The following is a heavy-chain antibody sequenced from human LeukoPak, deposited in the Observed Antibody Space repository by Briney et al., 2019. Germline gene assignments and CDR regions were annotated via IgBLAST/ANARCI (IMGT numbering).Heavy chain of an antibody. D-gene: IGHD3-3*01. V-gene: IGHV4-39*01. CDR3: ASLQPYYDFWSGYTHTLDHYGMDV. CDR1: GGSISSSSYY. CDR2: IYYSGGT. Sequence: SETLSLTCTVSGGSISSSSYYWGWIRQPPGKGLEWIGSIYYSGGTYYNPSLKSRVTISVDTSKNQFSLKLSSVTAADTAVYYCASLQPYYDFWSGYTHTLDHYGMDVWGQGTTVTVSS. J-gene: IGHJ6*02.